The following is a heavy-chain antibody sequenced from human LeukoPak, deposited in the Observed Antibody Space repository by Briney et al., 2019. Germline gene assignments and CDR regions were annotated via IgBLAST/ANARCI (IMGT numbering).Heavy chain of an antibody. CDR2: INTNTGNP. D-gene: IGHD2-8*01. V-gene: IGHV7-4-1*02. CDR1: GYTFTNYA. Sequence: ASVKVSCKASGYTFTNYAMNWVRQAPGQGLEWMGWINTNTGNPTYAQGFTGRFVFSLDTSVSTAYLQISSLKAEDTTVYYCARDTNGQDFDYWGQGTLVTVSS. CDR3: ARDTNGQDFDY. J-gene: IGHJ4*02.